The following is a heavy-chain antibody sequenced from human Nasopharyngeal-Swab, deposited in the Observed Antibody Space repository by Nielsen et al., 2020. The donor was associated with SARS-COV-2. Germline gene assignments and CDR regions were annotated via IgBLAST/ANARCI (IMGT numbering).Heavy chain of an antibody. CDR3: AKDTETGEGIYLWEGGMDV. CDR1: GFSFDAYA. Sequence: GRSLPLSCAASGFSFDAYAMHWVRHPPGNGLEWVSRIRWNSGHKHYADSVKGRFTISRDNAKNSLYLQMNSLRTEDTALYYCAKDTETGEGIYLWEGGMDVWGQGTTVTVSS. D-gene: IGHD5-18*01. J-gene: IGHJ6*02. CDR2: IRWNSGHK. V-gene: IGHV3-9*01.